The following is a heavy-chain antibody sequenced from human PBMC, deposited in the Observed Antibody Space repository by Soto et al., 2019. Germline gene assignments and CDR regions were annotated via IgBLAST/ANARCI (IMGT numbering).Heavy chain of an antibody. CDR3: ARPRSSSRNYYGMDV. V-gene: IGHV5-51*01. Sequence: PGESLKISCKGSGYSFTSYWIGWVRQMPGKGLEWMGIIYPGDSDTRYSPSFQGQVTISADKSISTAYLQWSSLKAWDTAMYYCARPRSSSRNYYGMDVWGQGTTVTVSS. J-gene: IGHJ6*02. CDR1: GYSFTSYW. D-gene: IGHD6-13*01. CDR2: IYPGDSDT.